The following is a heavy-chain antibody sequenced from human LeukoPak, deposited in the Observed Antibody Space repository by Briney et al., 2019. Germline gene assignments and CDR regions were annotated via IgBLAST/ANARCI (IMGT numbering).Heavy chain of an antibody. Sequence: ASVKVSCKASGYTFTSYGISWVRQAPGQGLEWTGWISTYNGNTNYAQKLQGRVTMTTDTSTSTVYMELSSLRSEDTAVYYCARVHGRDGYNYRYYFDYWGQGTLVTVSS. D-gene: IGHD5-24*01. J-gene: IGHJ4*02. CDR1: GYTFTSYG. CDR3: ARVHGRDGYNYRYYFDY. CDR2: ISTYNGNT. V-gene: IGHV1-18*01.